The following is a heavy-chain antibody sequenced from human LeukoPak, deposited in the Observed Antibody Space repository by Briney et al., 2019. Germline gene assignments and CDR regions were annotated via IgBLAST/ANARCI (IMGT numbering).Heavy chain of an antibody. CDR3: ARETGDFWNGFDYFDY. CDR1: GFIFSNYY. J-gene: IGHJ4*02. D-gene: IGHD3-3*01. CDR2: IKQDGSDK. Sequence: GGSLRLSCAASGFIFSNYYMTWVRQTPGKGLEWVATIKQDGSDKYYVEPVKGRFTISRDNAKNSLYLQMNSLRAEDTAVYYCARETGDFWNGFDYFDYWGQGTLGTVSS. V-gene: IGHV3-7*01.